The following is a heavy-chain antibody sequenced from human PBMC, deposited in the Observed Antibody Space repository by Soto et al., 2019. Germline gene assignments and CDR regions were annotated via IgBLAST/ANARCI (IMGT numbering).Heavy chain of an antibody. CDR2: IIPILGIA. CDR1: GGTFSSYT. Sequence: SVKVSCKASGGTFSSYTISWVRQAPGQGLEWMGRIIPILGIANYAQKFQGRVTITADKSTSTAYMELSSLRSEDTAVYYCARVTGYSGYDYISYYYGMDVWGQGTTVTVSS. CDR3: ARVTGYSGYDYISYYYGMDV. V-gene: IGHV1-69*02. J-gene: IGHJ6*02. D-gene: IGHD5-12*01.